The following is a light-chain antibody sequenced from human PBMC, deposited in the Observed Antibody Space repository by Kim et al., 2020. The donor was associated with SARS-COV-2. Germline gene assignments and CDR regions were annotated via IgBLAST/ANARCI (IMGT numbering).Light chain of an antibody. CDR2: GAS. J-gene: IGKJ3*01. CDR1: QSVSSN. CDR3: QQHNNWPPFT. V-gene: IGKV3-15*01. Sequence: SPGERATLSCRASQSVSSNLAWYQQKPGQAPRLLIYGASTRATGIPARFSGSGSGTEFTLTISSLQSEDVAVYYCQQHNNWPPFTFGPGTKVDIK.